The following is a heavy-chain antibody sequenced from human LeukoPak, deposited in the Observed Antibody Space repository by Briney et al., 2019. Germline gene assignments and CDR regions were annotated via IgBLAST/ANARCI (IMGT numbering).Heavy chain of an antibody. Sequence: GGSLRLSCAASGFTFSSYWMICVRQARGKGREWVSNIIQDGSKTYHEDSVKRRFTTSRENAKNSMYLQMNSLTAEDTAVYFCATDGRSGRHDFDYWGQGTLDTVSS. CDR3: ATDGRSGRHDFDY. D-gene: IGHD3-10*01. CDR1: GFTFSSYW. CDR2: IIQDGSKT. J-gene: IGHJ4*02. V-gene: IGHV3-7*01.